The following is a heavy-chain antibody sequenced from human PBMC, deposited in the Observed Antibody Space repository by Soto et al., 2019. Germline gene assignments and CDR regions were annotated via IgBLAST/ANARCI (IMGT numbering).Heavy chain of an antibody. CDR2: IIPIFGTA. CDR3: AREGAYGGNPDFDY. CDR1: GGTFSSYA. D-gene: IGHD4-17*01. V-gene: IGHV1-69*01. Sequence: QVQLVQSGAEVKKPGSSVKVSCKASGGTFSSYAISWVRHAPGPGLEWMGGIIPIFGTANYGQKFQGRVTITADESTSTAYMELGSLRSEDTAVYYCAREGAYGGNPDFDYWGQGTLVTVSS. J-gene: IGHJ4*02.